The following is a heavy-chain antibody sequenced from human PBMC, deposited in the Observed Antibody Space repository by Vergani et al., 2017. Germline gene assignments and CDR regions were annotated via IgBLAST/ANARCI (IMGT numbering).Heavy chain of an antibody. CDR1: GFTFSSAW. Sequence: EVQPVESGGGLVKPGGSLRLSCTTSGFTFSSAWMSWVRQAPGKGLEWVARIRPKTDGETTDYAASVKGRFTISRDDSKNTLYLQMNSLKTEDTAVYYYTTPTKWEIRYYFDYWGQGTLVTVSS. D-gene: IGHD1-26*01. CDR3: TTPTKWEIRYYFDY. CDR2: IRPKTDGETT. J-gene: IGHJ4*02. V-gene: IGHV3-15*01.